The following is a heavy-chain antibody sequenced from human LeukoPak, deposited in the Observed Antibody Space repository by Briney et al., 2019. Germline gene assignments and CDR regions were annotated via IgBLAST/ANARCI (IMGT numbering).Heavy chain of an antibody. CDR3: ARGEVQCMDY. CDR2: VTPTSGNT. Sequence: GASVKVSCKASGYTFTSYDTNWVRQAPGQGLEWMGWVTPTSGNTGYAQKFQGRVTIIRDTSIGTTYLELSSLRSEDTAVYYCARGEVQCMDYWGQGTLVTVSS. J-gene: IGHJ4*02. D-gene: IGHD2-8*01. V-gene: IGHV1-8*03. CDR1: GYTFTSYD.